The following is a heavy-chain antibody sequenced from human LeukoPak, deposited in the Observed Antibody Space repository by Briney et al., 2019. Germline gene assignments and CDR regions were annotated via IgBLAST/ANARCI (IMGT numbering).Heavy chain of an antibody. J-gene: IGHJ4*02. V-gene: IGHV3-48*01. D-gene: IGHD5-24*01. CDR3: AKSGYNRFDY. Sequence: GGSLRLSCAASGFTFSTYSMNWVRQAPGKGLEWVSYIDTGTSTIYYADSVKGRFTISKDNAKNSLYLQMNSLRAEDTAVYYCAKSGYNRFDYWGQGTLVTVSS. CDR2: IDTGTSTI. CDR1: GFTFSTYS.